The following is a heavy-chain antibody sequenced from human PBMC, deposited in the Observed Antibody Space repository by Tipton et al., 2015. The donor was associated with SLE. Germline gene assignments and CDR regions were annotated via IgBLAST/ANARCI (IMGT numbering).Heavy chain of an antibody. CDR1: GGSFSGYY. V-gene: IGHV4-34*01. D-gene: IGHD3-22*01. J-gene: IGHJ3*01. CDR2: INYSGGT. Sequence: TLSLTCAVYGGSFSGYYWTWIRQSPGKGLEWIGEINYSGGTKYNPSLKSRVTISVDASKNQFSLKMNFMTAADTAVYYCATSLNYYDSSGPEAWGQGTIVTVSS. CDR3: ATSLNYYDSSGPEA.